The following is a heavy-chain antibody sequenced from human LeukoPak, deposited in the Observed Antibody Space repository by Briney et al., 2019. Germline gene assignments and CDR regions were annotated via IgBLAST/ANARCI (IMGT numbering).Heavy chain of an antibody. D-gene: IGHD3-22*01. CDR3: ARDYNYYDSSGYLRGAFDI. J-gene: IGHJ3*02. V-gene: IGHV3-48*01. CDR2: ISSSSSTI. CDR1: GFTFSSYS. Sequence: GGSLRLSCAASGFTFSSYSMNWVRQAPGKGLEWVSYISSSSSTIYYADSVKGRFTISRDNSKNTLYLQMNSLRAEDTAVYYCARDYNYYDSSGYLRGAFDIWGQGTMVTVSS.